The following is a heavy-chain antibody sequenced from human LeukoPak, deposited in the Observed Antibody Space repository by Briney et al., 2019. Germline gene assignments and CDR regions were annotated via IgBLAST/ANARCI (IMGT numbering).Heavy chain of an antibody. CDR3: TKAPGEQYLVPTD. CDR1: GCMFSSYE. V-gene: IGHV3-48*03. Sequence: PGGSLRLSCAASGCMFSSYEMNWVRQAPGKGLEWVSYISTSGSDIYYADSVKGRFTISRDNSKNTLYLQMNSLRADDTAIYYCTKAPGEQYLVPTDWGQGTLVTVSS. CDR2: ISTSGSDI. D-gene: IGHD2-2*01. J-gene: IGHJ4*02.